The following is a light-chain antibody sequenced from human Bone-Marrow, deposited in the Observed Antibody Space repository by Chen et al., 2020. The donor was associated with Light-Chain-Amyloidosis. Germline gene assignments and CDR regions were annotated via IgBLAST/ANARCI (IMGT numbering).Light chain of an antibody. V-gene: IGLV3-25*03. J-gene: IGLJ2*01. CDR1: DLPTKY. CDR3: QSADSSGTYEVI. Sequence: SYELTQPPSVSVSPGQTARITCSGDDLPTKYAYWYQQKPGQAPVLVIHRDTERPSVISERFSGSSSGTTATLTISGVQAEDEADYHCQSADSSGTYEVIFGGGNKLTVL. CDR2: RDT.